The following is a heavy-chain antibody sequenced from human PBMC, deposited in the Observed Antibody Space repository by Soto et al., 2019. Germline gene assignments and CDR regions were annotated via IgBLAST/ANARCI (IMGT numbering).Heavy chain of an antibody. CDR1: GDSISSHY. J-gene: IGHJ6*02. CDR3: ARDYYGDYVGYYYYYGMDV. D-gene: IGHD4-17*01. Sequence: SETLSLTCTVSGDSISSHYWSWIRQPPGKGLEWIGYIYYSGSTYYNPSLKSRVTISVDTSKNQFSLKLSSVTAADTAVYYCARDYYGDYVGYYYYYGMDVWGQGTTVTVSS. V-gene: IGHV4-59*11. CDR2: IYYSGST.